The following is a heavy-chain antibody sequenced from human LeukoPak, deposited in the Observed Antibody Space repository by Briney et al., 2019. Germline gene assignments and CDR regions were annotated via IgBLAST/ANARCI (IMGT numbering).Heavy chain of an antibody. V-gene: IGHV4-30-4*01. J-gene: IGHJ4*02. CDR1: GGSISRSDHY. CDR3: ALNFDY. CDR2: LYYNGTT. Sequence: SQTLSLTCSVSGGSISRSDHYWSWIRQPPGKGLEWIGNLYYNGTTYYNPSLKSRVTMSVDTSQNQFSLKLSSVTAADTAVYYCALNFDYWGQGTLVTVSS.